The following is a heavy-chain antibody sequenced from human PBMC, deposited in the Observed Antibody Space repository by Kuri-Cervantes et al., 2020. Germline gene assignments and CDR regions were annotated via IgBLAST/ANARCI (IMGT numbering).Heavy chain of an antibody. Sequence: GGSLRLSCAASGFTFSDYYMSWIRQAPGKGLEWVSYISSSSSTIYYADPVKGRFTISRDNAKNSLYLQMNSLRAEDTAVYYCARTYYYGYHSDFWGQGTLVTVSS. J-gene: IGHJ4*02. D-gene: IGHD3-10*01. CDR3: ARTYYYGYHSDF. CDR1: GFTFSDYY. CDR2: ISSSSSTI. V-gene: IGHV3-11*04.